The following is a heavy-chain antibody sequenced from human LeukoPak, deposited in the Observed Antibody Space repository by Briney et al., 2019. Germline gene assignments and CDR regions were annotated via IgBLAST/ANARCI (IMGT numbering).Heavy chain of an antibody. CDR3: ARHDYGDYVGYNWFDP. CDR1: GGSISSYY. D-gene: IGHD4-17*01. J-gene: IGHJ5*02. V-gene: IGHV4-39*01. Sequence: SETLSLTCTVSGGSISSYYWGWIRQPPGKGLEWIGSIYYSGSTYYNPSLKSRVTISVDTSKNQFSLKLSSVTAADTAVYYCARHDYGDYVGYNWFDPWGQGTLVTVSS. CDR2: IYYSGST.